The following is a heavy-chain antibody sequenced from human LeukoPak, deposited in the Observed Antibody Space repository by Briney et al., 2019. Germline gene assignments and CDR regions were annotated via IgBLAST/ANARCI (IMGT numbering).Heavy chain of an antibody. D-gene: IGHD3-9*01. CDR1: GGSFSGYY. J-gene: IGHJ3*02. CDR2: IYTSGST. Sequence: SETLSLTCAVYGGSFSGYYWSWIRQPAGKGLEWIGRIYTSGSTNYNPSLKSRVTMSVDTSKNQFSLKLSSVTAADTAVYYCARAAYYDILTGHDAFDIWGQGTMVTVSS. V-gene: IGHV4-59*10. CDR3: ARAAYYDILTGHDAFDI.